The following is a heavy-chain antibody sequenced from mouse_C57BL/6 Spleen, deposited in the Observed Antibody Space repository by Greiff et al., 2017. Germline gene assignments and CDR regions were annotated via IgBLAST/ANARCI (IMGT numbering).Heavy chain of an antibody. V-gene: IGHV1-26*01. Sequence: EVQLQQSGPELVKPGASVKISCKASGYTFTDYYMNWVKQSHGKSLEWIGDINPNNGGTSYNQKFKGKATLTVDKSSSTAYMELRSLTSEDSAVYYCARRELGYDYDVWYFDVWGTGTTVTVSS. CDR3: ARRELGYDYDVWYFDV. J-gene: IGHJ1*03. CDR1: GYTFTDYY. D-gene: IGHD2-4*01. CDR2: INPNNGGT.